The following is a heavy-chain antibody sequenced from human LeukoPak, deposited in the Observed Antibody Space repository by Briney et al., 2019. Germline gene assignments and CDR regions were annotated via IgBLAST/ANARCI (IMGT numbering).Heavy chain of an antibody. CDR3: ARDNRPETGTTAFDI. CDR1: GLIVSSNY. CDR2: IYGDGST. D-gene: IGHD1-7*01. Sequence: GGSLRLSCAASGLIVSSNYMSWVRQAPGKGLEWVSIIYGDGSTYYADSMKGRFTISRDNSKNTLYLQMNSLRVEDTAVYYCARDNRPETGTTAFDIWGQGTMVTVSS. J-gene: IGHJ3*02. V-gene: IGHV3-53*01.